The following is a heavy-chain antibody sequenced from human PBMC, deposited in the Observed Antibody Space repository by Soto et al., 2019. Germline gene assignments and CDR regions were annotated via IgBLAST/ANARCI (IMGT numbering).Heavy chain of an antibody. Sequence: QITLKESGPTLVKPTQTLTLTCTLSGFSLSTSAVGVGWIRQPPGKALEWLAFIYWDDDKRYSPSLKSSLTITKDTSKNQVVLAMSTMDPVDTATYYCAHLVVAGLTDYFDYWGQGTLVTVSS. J-gene: IGHJ4*02. CDR2: IYWDDDK. CDR1: GFSLSTSAVG. D-gene: IGHD2-15*01. CDR3: AHLVVAGLTDYFDY. V-gene: IGHV2-5*02.